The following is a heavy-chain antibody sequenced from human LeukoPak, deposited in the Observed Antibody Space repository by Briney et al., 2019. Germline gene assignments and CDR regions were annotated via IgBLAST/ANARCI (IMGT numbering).Heavy chain of an antibody. CDR1: GYTFTGYY. V-gene: IGHV1-2*02. CDR3: AREAVDSSSWYGAY. J-gene: IGHJ4*02. D-gene: IGHD6-13*01. CDR2: INPNSXXX. Sequence: GASVKVSCKASGYTFTGYYMHWVRQAPGQGLXXXXXINPNSXXXXXXXXXQXRVTMTRDTSISTAYMELSRLRSDDTAVYYCAREAVDSSSWYGAYWGQGTLVTVSS.